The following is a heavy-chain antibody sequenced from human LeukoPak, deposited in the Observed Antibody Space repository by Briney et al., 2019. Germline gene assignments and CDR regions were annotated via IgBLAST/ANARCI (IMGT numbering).Heavy chain of an antibody. J-gene: IGHJ4*02. CDR3: ARVADTHRVAAAVHHFDY. CDR1: GFTFSSYA. Sequence: GGSLRLSCAASGFTFSSYAMSWVRQAPGKGLEWVSAISGSGTPRTYYVDSVKGRFTISRDNSKNTLYLQMNSLRAEGTAVYYCARVADTHRVAAAVHHFDYWGQGTLVTVSS. CDR2: ISGSGTPRT. D-gene: IGHD6-13*01. V-gene: IGHV3-23*01.